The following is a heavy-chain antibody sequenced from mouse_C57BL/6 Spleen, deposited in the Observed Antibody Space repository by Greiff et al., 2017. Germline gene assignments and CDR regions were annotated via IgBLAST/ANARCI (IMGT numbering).Heavy chain of an antibody. Sequence: VQLQQPGTELVKPGASVKLSCKASGYTFTSYWMHWVKQRPGQGLEWIGNINPSNGGTNYNEKFKSKATLTVDKSSSTAYMQLSSLTSEDSAFYYCARGGNYYGNLAWFAYWGQGTLVTVSA. CDR2: INPSNGGT. J-gene: IGHJ3*01. CDR1: GYTFTSYW. D-gene: IGHD2-1*01. CDR3: ARGGNYYGNLAWFAY. V-gene: IGHV1-53*01.